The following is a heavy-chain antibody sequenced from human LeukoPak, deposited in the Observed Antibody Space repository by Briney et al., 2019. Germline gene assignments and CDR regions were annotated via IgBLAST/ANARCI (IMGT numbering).Heavy chain of an antibody. D-gene: IGHD3-22*01. V-gene: IGHV3-21*01. CDR3: ARESSYYYDSSGYYEGGDAFDI. J-gene: IGHJ3*02. CDR1: GFTVSSYS. Sequence: GGSLRLSCAASGFTVSSYSMHWVRQAPGKGLEWVSSISSSSRYIYYADSVKGRFTISRDNAKNSLYLQMNSLRAEDTAVYYCARESSYYYDSSGYYEGGDAFDIWGQGTMVTVAS. CDR2: ISSSSRYI.